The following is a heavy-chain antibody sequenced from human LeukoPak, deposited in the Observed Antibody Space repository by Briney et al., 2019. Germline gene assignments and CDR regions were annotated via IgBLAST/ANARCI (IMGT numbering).Heavy chain of an antibody. J-gene: IGHJ4*02. CDR3: AREGYCSGGSCLIRFDY. D-gene: IGHD2-15*01. V-gene: IGHV1-69*04. Sequence: SVKVSCKASGGTFSSYATSWVRQAPGQGLEWMGRIIPILGIANYAQKFQGRVTITADKSTSTAYMELSSLRSEDTAVYYCAREGYCSGGSCLIRFDYWGQGTLVTVSS. CDR2: IIPILGIA. CDR1: GGTFSSYA.